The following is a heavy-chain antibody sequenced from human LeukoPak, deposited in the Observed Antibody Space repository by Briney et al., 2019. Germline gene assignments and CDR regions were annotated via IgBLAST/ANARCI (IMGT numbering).Heavy chain of an antibody. Sequence: SETLSLTCTVSGGSISSYYWSWIRQPAGKGLEWIGRIYASGNTNYNPSLKGRVTMTVDTSKNQFSLNLSSVTAADTAVYYCARGRGSSWYYFDSWGQGTLVTVSS. CDR3: ARGRGSSWYYFDS. D-gene: IGHD6-13*01. J-gene: IGHJ4*02. CDR1: GGSISSYY. CDR2: IYASGNT. V-gene: IGHV4-4*07.